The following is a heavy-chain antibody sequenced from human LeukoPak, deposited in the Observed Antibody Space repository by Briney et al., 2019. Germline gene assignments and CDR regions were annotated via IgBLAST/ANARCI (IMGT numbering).Heavy chain of an antibody. CDR1: GFTFDDYA. CDR3: AKAQLGLRLGELSSLDY. CDR2: ISWNSGSI. V-gene: IGHV3-9*01. D-gene: IGHD3-16*02. Sequence: GGSLRLSCAASGFTFDDYAMHWVRHAPGKGLERVSGISWNSGSIGYADSVKGRLTISRDNAKNSLYLQMNSLRAEDTALYYCAKAQLGLRLGELSSLDYWGQGTLVTVSS. J-gene: IGHJ4*02.